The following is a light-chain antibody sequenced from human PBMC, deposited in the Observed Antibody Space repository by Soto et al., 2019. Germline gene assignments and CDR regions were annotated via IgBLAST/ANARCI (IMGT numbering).Light chain of an antibody. Sequence: QSALTQPRSVSGSPGQSVTIPCTGTRSDVGGYNYVSWYQRHAGKGPKLIIYDVSERPSGVPDRFSASKSGNTASLTISGLQAEDEAYYYCASYAGNYVYVFGSGTKVTVL. J-gene: IGLJ1*01. V-gene: IGLV2-11*01. CDR3: ASYAGNYVYV. CDR2: DVS. CDR1: RSDVGGYNY.